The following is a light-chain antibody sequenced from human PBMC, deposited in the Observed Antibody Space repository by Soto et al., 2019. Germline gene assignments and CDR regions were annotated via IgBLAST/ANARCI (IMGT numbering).Light chain of an antibody. J-gene: IGKJ1*01. CDR2: GAS. Sequence: EIALTQSPGTLSLSPGERATLSCRASQSISSSYLAWYQHIPGQAPRLLSYGASSRATGIPDRFSASGSGTDFTLTISRLEPEDFAVYFCQQYSSSPVTFGQGTKVDIK. CDR1: QSISSSY. V-gene: IGKV3-20*01. CDR3: QQYSSSPVT.